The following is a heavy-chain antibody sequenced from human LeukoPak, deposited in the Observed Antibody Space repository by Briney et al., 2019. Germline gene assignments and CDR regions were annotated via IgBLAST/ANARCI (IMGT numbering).Heavy chain of an antibody. CDR3: ASYCSGGSCYR. Sequence: GGSLRLSCAASGFTFSHHNMNWVRQVPGKGLESVSYISSSGNTIYYADSVKGRFTISRDNAHGSLYLQMNSLRAEDTAVYYCASYCSGGSCYRWGQGTLVTVSS. CDR1: GFTFSHHN. V-gene: IGHV3-48*01. D-gene: IGHD2-15*01. J-gene: IGHJ4*02. CDR2: ISSSGNTI.